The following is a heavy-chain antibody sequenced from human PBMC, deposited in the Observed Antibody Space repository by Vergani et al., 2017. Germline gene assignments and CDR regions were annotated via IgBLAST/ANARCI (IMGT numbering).Heavy chain of an antibody. V-gene: IGHV3-30*18. CDR1: GFTFSSYG. J-gene: IGHJ3*02. CDR2: ISYDGSNK. CDR3: AKDLRYSSSSKADAFDI. Sequence: QVQLVESGGGVVQPGRSLRLSCAASGFTFSSYGMHWVRQAPGKGLEWVAVISYDGSNKYYADSVKGRFTISRDNSKNTLYLQMNSLRAEDTAVYYCAKDLRYSSSSKADAFDIWGQGTIVTVSS. D-gene: IGHD6-13*01.